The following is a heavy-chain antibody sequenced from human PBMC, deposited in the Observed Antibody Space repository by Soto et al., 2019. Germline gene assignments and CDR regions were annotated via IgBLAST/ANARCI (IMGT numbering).Heavy chain of an antibody. Sequence: GGSLRLSCAASGFTFSSFGMHWVRQAPGKGLEWVALISYDGSNAYYGDSVKGRFTISGDNSKNTLYLQMNTLRAEDSAVYYCAKVKMTYAIRGLYFDLWGQGTLVTVSS. D-gene: IGHD2-21*01. CDR2: ISYDGSNA. V-gene: IGHV3-30*19. CDR3: AKVKMTYAIRGLYFDL. CDR1: GFTFSSFG. J-gene: IGHJ4*02.